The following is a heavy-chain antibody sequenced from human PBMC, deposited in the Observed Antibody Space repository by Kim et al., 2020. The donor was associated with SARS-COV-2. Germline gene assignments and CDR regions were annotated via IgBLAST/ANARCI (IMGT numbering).Heavy chain of an antibody. D-gene: IGHD3-10*01. CDR3: AKDSYVSGTYYIHSYYYSMDV. Sequence: GGSLRLSCAASGFTFSNYGIHWVRQAPGKGLEWVAVISYDGSNKYYADSMKGRFTMSRDNAKNTLFLQMNSLRADDTALYFCAKDSYVSGTYYIHSYYYSMDVWGQGTTVTVSS. J-gene: IGHJ6*01. CDR2: ISYDGSNK. CDR1: GFTFSNYG. V-gene: IGHV3-30*18.